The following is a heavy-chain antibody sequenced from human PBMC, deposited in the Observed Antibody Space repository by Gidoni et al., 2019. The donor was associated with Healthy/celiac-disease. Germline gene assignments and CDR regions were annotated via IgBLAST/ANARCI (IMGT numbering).Heavy chain of an antibody. D-gene: IGHD6-19*01. Sequence: QITLKESGPTLVKPTQTLTLTCTFSGFSLSTSGVGVGWIRQPPGKALEWLALIYWDDDKRYSPSLKSRLTITKDTSKNQVVLTMTNMDPVDTATYYCARRIAVAGTVWFDPWGQGTLVTVSS. V-gene: IGHV2-5*02. CDR1: GFSLSTSGVG. CDR2: IYWDDDK. CDR3: ARRIAVAGTVWFDP. J-gene: IGHJ5*02.